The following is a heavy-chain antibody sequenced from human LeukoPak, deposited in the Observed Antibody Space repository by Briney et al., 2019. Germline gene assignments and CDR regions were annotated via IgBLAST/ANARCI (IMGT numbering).Heavy chain of an antibody. CDR3: ARSGYSYVIDAFDI. CDR1: GVSISSYY. J-gene: IGHJ3*02. Sequence: PSETLSLTCTVSGVSISSYYWSWIRQPPGKGLEWIGYTYYSGSTNYNPSLKSRVTISVDTSKNQFSLKLSPVTAADTAVYYCARSGYSYVIDAFDIWGQGTMVTVSS. V-gene: IGHV4-59*01. D-gene: IGHD5-18*01. CDR2: TYYSGST.